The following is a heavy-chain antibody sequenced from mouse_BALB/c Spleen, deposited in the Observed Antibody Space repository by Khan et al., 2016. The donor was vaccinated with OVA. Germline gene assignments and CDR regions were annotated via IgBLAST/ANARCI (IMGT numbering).Heavy chain of an antibody. CDR1: GYTFTDYY. CDR2: ISPGSGGT. J-gene: IGHJ3*01. CDR3: ARRSYGGYTFAY. V-gene: IGHV1-77*01. D-gene: IGHD1-2*01. Sequence: QVQLQQSGAELARPGASVKLSCKASGYTFTDYYINWVKQRTGQGLEWIGEISPGSGGTYYNERFKGKATLTADKSSSTAYMPLSSLPSEASAVDVCARRSYGGYTFAYWGQGTLVTVSA.